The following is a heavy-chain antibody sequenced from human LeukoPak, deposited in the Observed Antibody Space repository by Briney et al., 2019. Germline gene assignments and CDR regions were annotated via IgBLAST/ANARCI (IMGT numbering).Heavy chain of an antibody. CDR1: GFTFSSYA. CDR3: AKAPLNCDFWSGSFYYYYYYGMDV. D-gene: IGHD3-3*01. J-gene: IGHJ6*02. Sequence: GGSLRLSCAASGFTFSSYAMSWVRQAPGKGLEWVSAISGSGGSTYYADSVKGRFTISRDNSKNTLYLQMNSLRAEDTAVYYCAKAPLNCDFWSGSFYYYYYYGMDVWGQGTTVTVSS. CDR2: ISGSGGST. V-gene: IGHV3-23*01.